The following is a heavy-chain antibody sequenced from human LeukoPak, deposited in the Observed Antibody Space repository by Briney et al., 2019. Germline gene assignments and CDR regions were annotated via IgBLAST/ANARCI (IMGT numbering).Heavy chain of an antibody. CDR2: INAGNGNT. Sequence: ASVKVPCKASGYTFTSYAMHWVRQAPGQRLEWMGWINAGNGNTKYSQKFQGRVTITRDTSASTAYMELSSLRSEDTAVYYCARFERARAFDIWGQGTMVTVSS. CDR3: ARFERARAFDI. V-gene: IGHV1-3*01. J-gene: IGHJ3*02. CDR1: GYTFTSYA.